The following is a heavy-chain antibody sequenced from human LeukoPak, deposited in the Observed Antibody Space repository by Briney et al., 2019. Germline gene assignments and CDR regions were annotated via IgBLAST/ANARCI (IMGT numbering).Heavy chain of an antibody. CDR1: GFTFSSCS. V-gene: IGHV3-21*01. J-gene: IGHJ3*02. CDR3: ARDFLGFDAFDI. CDR2: ISSSSSYI. D-gene: IGHD2/OR15-2a*01. Sequence: PGGSLRLSCAASGFTFSSCSMNWVRQAPGKGLEWVSSISSSSSYIYYADSVKGRFTISRDNAKNSLYLQMNSLRAEDTAVYYCARDFLGFDAFDIWGQGTMVTVSS.